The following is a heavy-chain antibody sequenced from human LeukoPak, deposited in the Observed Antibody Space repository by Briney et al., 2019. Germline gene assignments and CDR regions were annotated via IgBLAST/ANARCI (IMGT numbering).Heavy chain of an antibody. D-gene: IGHD3-9*01. V-gene: IGHV3-53*01. J-gene: IGHJ3*02. Sequence: GGSLRLSCAASGFTVSSNYMSWVRQAPGKGLEWVSVIYSGGSTYYADSVKGRFTISRDNSKNTLYLQMNSLRAEDTAVYYCARDSGVLPYSRGVDAFDIWGQGTMVTVSS. CDR1: GFTVSSNY. CDR2: IYSGGST. CDR3: ARDSGVLPYSRGVDAFDI.